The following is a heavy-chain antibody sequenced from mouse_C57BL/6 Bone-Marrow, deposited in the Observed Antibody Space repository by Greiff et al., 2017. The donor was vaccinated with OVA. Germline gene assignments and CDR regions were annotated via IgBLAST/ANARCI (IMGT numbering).Heavy chain of an antibody. CDR3: APDYGSSTGGNWYVDV. Sequence: EVHLVESGGGLVQPGGSMKLSCVASGFTFSNYWMNWVRQSPEKGLEWVAQIRLKSDNYATHYAESVKGRFTISRDDAKSSVDMQMNNLRAEDTGIYYGAPDYGSSTGGNWYVDVWGTGTTVTVSS. CDR1: GFTFSNYW. CDR2: IRLKSDNYAT. J-gene: IGHJ1*03. V-gene: IGHV6-3*01. D-gene: IGHD1-1*01.